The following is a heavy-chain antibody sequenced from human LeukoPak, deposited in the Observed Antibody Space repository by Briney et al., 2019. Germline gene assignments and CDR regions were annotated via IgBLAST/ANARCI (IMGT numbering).Heavy chain of an antibody. CDR1: GFTFSSYW. CDR3: ARDDYGDYVFDY. J-gene: IGHJ4*02. V-gene: IGHV3-74*01. CDR2: INSDGSST. D-gene: IGHD4-17*01. Sequence: PGGSLRLSCAASGFTFSSYWMHWVRQAPGKGLVWVSRINSDGSSTSYADSVKGRFTISRDNAKSTLYLQMNSLRAEDTAVYYCARDDYGDYVFDYWGQGTLVTVSS.